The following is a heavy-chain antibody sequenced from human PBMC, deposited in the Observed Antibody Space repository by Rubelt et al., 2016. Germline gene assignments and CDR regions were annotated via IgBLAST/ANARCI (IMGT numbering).Heavy chain of an antibody. CDR2: NKPNSGGT. D-gene: IGHD6-25*01. CDR3: ARKLAAAAEFDY. J-gene: IGHJ4*02. Sequence: QVQLVQSGAEVKKPGASVKVSCKASGYTFTSYDINWVRQATGQGLEWLGLNKPNSGGTIYAKNFQDRVTMNRDKSIPPVSLELRGRTADDTAGYYCARKLAAAAEFDYWGQGALVTVSS. V-gene: IGHV1-2*06. CDR1: GYTFTSYD.